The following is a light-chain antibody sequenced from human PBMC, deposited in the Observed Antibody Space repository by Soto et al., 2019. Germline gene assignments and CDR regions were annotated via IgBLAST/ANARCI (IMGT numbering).Light chain of an antibody. Sequence: DIQMTQSPSTLSASVGDRVTITCRASQSISSWLAWYQQKPGRAPNLLIYKASSLESGVPSRFSGSGSGTEFTLTISSLRPDDFATYYCQQYNSFPFTFGGGTKVEIK. CDR2: KAS. V-gene: IGKV1-5*03. J-gene: IGKJ4*01. CDR1: QSISSW. CDR3: QQYNSFPFT.